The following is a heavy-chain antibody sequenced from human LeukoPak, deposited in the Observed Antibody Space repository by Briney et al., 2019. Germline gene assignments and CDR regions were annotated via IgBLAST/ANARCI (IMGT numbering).Heavy chain of an antibody. V-gene: IGHV1-69*05. CDR2: IIPIFGTA. J-gene: IGHJ4*02. CDR3: AAGSWYYFDY. Sequence: SVKVSCKASAGTFSSYAISWVRQAPGQGLEWMGGIIPIFGTANYAQKFQGRVTITTDESTGTAYMELSRLRSDDTAVYYCAAGSWYYFDYWGQGTLVTVSS. D-gene: IGHD6-13*01. CDR1: AGTFSSYA.